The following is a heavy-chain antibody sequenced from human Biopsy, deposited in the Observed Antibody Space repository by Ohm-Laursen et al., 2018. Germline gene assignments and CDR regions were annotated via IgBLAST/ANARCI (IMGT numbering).Heavy chain of an antibody. J-gene: IGHJ4*02. CDR2: IRSSGYGGTA. D-gene: IGHD1/OR15-1a*01. V-gene: IGHV3-49*03. CDR3: AREGLGTTADY. Sequence: RSLRLSCAASGFSFENYVMKWFRQGPGKGLEWVGLIRSSGYGGTADYAASVKGRFTISRDDSKSFAYLQMTSLRTGDTAVYFCAREGLGTTADYWGQGILVTVSS. CDR1: GFSFENYV.